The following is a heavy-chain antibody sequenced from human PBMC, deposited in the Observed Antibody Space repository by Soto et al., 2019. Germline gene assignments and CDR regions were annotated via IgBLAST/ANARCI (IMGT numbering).Heavy chain of an antibody. CDR2: IYYSGST. Sequence: QVQLQESGPGLVKPSQTLSLTCTVSGGSISSGGYYWSWIRQHPGKGLEWIGYIYYSGSTYYNPSLKSRVTISVDTSKNRFPRKLSSVTAADTAVYYWAREDTAPRDAFDIWGQGTMVTVSS. CDR1: GGSISSGGYY. D-gene: IGHD2-2*02. J-gene: IGHJ3*02. V-gene: IGHV4-31*03. CDR3: AREDTAPRDAFDI.